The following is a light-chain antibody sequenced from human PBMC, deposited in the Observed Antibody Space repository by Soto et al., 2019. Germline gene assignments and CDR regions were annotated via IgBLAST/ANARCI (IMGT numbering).Light chain of an antibody. CDR3: QQANTFPQT. V-gene: IGKV1-12*01. Sequence: DIQMTQSPSSVSASVVDRVTITCRASQSISSWLAWYQQKPGKAPKLLIYAASSLQSGVPSRFSGSGFGTDFTLTISSLQPEDFATYYCQQANTFPQTFGQGTKVDIK. CDR2: AAS. J-gene: IGKJ1*01. CDR1: QSISSW.